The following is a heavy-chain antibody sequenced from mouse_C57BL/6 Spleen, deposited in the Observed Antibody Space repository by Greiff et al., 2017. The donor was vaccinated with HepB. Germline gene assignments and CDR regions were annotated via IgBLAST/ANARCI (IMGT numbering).Heavy chain of an antibody. V-gene: IGHV1-54*01. CDR3: ARTPLSGLDY. CDR2: INPGSGGT. Sequence: QVQLQQSGAELVRPGPSVKVSCKASGYAFTNYLIEWVKQRPGQGLEWIGVINPGSGGTNYNEKFKGKATLTADKSSSTAYMQLSSLTSEDSAVYFCARTPLSGLDYWGQGTTLTVSS. J-gene: IGHJ2*01. CDR1: GYAFTNYL. D-gene: IGHD3-2*02.